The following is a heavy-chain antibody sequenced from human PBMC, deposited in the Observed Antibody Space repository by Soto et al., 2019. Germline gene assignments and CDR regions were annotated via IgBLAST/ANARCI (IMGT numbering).Heavy chain of an antibody. CDR2: MNPNSGNT. J-gene: IGHJ6*03. D-gene: IGHD2-21*02. Sequence: QVQLVQSGAEVKKPGASVKVSCKASGYTFTSYDINWVRQATGQGLEWMGWMNPNSGNTGYAQKFQGRVTMTRNTSISTAYMELSSPRSEDTAVYYCARRPTANYYYYYMDVWGKGTTVTVSS. CDR3: ARRPTANYYYYYMDV. V-gene: IGHV1-8*01. CDR1: GYTFTSYD.